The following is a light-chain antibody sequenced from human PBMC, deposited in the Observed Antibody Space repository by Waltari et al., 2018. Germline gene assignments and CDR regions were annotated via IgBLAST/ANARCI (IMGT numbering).Light chain of an antibody. CDR2: GNN. CDR1: SSNIGGNT. CDR3: ATWDDSLSGFYV. J-gene: IGLJ1*01. Sequence: QSVLTQPPSASGTPGQRVNISCSGSSSNIGGNTVNWYQQLPGRAPKLLIYGNNQRPSGVPDRFSGSKSGTSASLVISGLQSEDEADYYCATWDDSLSGFYVFGAGTRVTVL. V-gene: IGLV1-44*01.